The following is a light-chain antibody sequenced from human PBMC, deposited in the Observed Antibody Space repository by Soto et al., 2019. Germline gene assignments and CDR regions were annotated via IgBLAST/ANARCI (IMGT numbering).Light chain of an antibody. Sequence: IQLTQSPSSLSASVGDRVTFSCRASEDISSYLAWYQQKPGAAPKLLIYAASALHSGVPARFSGSGSGTDFTLTISSLHPEDFAVYFCQQFKNYPITFGQGTRLEI. V-gene: IGKV1-9*01. J-gene: IGKJ5*01. CDR3: QQFKNYPIT. CDR2: AAS. CDR1: EDISSY.